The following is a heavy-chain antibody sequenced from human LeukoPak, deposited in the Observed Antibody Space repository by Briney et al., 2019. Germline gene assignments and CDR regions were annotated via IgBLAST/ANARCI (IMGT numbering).Heavy chain of an antibody. Sequence: PGRSLRLSCAASGFTFSTYAMNWVRQASGKGLEWVSTISGSGGSTYYADSVKGRFTISRDNSKNTLYLQMNSLRAEDTAVYYCAGGYRYYFDYWGQGTLVTVSS. CDR1: GFTFSTYA. J-gene: IGHJ4*02. CDR2: ISGSGGST. D-gene: IGHD5-18*01. V-gene: IGHV3-23*01. CDR3: AGGYRYYFDY.